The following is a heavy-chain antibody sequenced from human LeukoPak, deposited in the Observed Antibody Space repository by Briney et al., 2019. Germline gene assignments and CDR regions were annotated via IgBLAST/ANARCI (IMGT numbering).Heavy chain of an antibody. J-gene: IGHJ6*02. CDR3: ASSRGGYYYYYYGMDV. Sequence: GSLRLSCAASGFTFSSYSMDWVRQAPGKGLEWVSSISSSSSYIYYADSVKGRFTISRDNAKNSLYLQMNSLRAEDTAVYYCASSRGGYYYYYYGMDVWGQGTTVTVSS. CDR2: ISSSSSYI. D-gene: IGHD2-15*01. V-gene: IGHV3-21*01. CDR1: GFTFSSYS.